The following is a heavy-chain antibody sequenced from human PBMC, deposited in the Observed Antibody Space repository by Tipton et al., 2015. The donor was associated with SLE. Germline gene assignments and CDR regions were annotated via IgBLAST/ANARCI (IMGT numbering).Heavy chain of an antibody. D-gene: IGHD5-18*01. J-gene: IGHJ5*02. Sequence: TLSLTCTVSGGSISSHYWSWIRRPPGKGLEWVGSIYYTGTTTYYNSFLKSRVTMSVDTSKNQFSLRLTSVIAADTAVYYCARLHGYSYGLNWFDPWGQGTLISVSS. CDR1: GGSISSHY. V-gene: IGHV4-59*04. CDR3: ARLHGYSYGLNWFDP. CDR2: IYYTGTTT.